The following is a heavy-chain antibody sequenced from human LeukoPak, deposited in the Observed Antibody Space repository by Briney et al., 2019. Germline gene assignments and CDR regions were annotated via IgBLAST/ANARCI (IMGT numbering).Heavy chain of an antibody. D-gene: IGHD2-2*01. Sequence: SETLSLTCTVSSDSIFTSNWWSWVRQPPGKGLEWIGQIFHSGSTSYSPSLKSRVTISMDKSKNQISLRLISVTAADTAVYYCARSPTKRVPEDYWGQGTLVTVSS. CDR3: ARSPTKRVPEDY. V-gene: IGHV4-4*02. CDR2: IFHSGST. CDR1: SDSIFTSNW. J-gene: IGHJ4*02.